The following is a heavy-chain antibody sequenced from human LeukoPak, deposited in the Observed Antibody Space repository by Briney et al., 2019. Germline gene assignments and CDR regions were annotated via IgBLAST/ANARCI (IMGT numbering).Heavy chain of an antibody. Sequence: EASVKVSCTASGYTFTAYYVRWVRQAPGQGLEWMGRINPNSGDTNYAQKFQGRVTMTRDTSIGTAYMELSRLTSDDTAVYYCARDSGTYSSSRYDNFDYWGQGTLVTVSS. CDR2: INPNSGDT. CDR1: GYTFTAYY. D-gene: IGHD6-13*01. CDR3: ARDSGTYSSSRYDNFDY. V-gene: IGHV1-2*06. J-gene: IGHJ4*02.